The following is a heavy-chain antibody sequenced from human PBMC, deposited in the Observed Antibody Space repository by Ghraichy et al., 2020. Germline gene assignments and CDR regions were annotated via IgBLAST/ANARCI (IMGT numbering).Heavy chain of an antibody. D-gene: IGHD4-23*01. CDR2: ISGSGGTT. CDR1: GFSFSSYA. Sequence: GESLNTSCAASGFSFSSYAMSWVRQAPGKGLEWVSGISGSGGTTYYADSVKGRFTISRDNPKNTLYLQMNSLRAEDTAVYYCAKDGVITAPDYFYYYHMDVWGQGTTVTVSS. V-gene: IGHV3-23*01. CDR3: AKDGVITAPDYFYYYHMDV. J-gene: IGHJ6*02.